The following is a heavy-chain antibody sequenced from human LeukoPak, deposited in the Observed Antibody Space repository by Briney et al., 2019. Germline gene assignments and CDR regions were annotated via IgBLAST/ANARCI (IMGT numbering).Heavy chain of an antibody. CDR3: TRQPEPRYCSSTSCHLIDY. D-gene: IGHD2-2*01. Sequence: GRSLRLSCAASGFTFSSYWVSWVRQAPGKGLEWVANIKQDGSEKYYVDSVKGRFTISRDNAKNSLYLQMNSLKTEDTAVYYCTRQPEPRYCSSTSCHLIDYWGQGTLVTVSS. CDR1: GFTFSSYW. V-gene: IGHV3-7*03. CDR2: IKQDGSEK. J-gene: IGHJ4*02.